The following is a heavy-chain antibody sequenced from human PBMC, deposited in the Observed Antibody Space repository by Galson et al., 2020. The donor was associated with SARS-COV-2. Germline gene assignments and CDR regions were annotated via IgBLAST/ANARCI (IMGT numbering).Heavy chain of an antibody. J-gene: IGHJ5*02. CDR2: IYASGPT. D-gene: IGHD5-12*01. CDR3: ARQFILATSIDFDYTWFDP. CDR1: GASIRGGGIF. Sequence: SETLSLTCSVSGASIRGGGIFWSWLRQPAGKGLEWIGRIYASGPTNYNPSLKSRLTLSVDTSKNQFSLKLSSVTATDTAVYYCARQFILATSIDFDYTWFDPWGQGTLVTVSS. V-gene: IGHV4-61*02.